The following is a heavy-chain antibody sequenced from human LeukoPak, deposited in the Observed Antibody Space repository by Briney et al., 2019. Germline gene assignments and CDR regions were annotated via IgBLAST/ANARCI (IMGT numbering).Heavy chain of an antibody. J-gene: IGHJ6*03. CDR3: ARGQQQLLRGVYYYYYMDV. CDR2: IYTSGST. D-gene: IGHD6-13*01. CDR1: GGSISSYY. Sequence: PSETLSLTCTVSGGSISSYYWSWIRQPAGKGLEWIGRIYTSGSTNYNPSLKSRVTMSVDTSKNQFSLKLSSVTAADTAVYYCARGQQQLLRGVYYYYYMDVWGKGTTVTVSS. V-gene: IGHV4-4*07.